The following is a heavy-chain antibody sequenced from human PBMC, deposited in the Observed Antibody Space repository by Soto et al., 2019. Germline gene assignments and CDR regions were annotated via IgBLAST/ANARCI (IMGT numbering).Heavy chain of an antibody. CDR2: VSSSSSTI. CDR3: ASTLDI. Sequence: EVQLVESGGGLVKPGGSLRLSCAASGFTSSSYSMNWVRQAPGRGLEGVSYVSSSSSTIYYAVSVKGRFTISRDNPKNSLYLRMNSLRAEDTAVYYCASTLDIWGQGKMVTVSS. CDR1: GFTSSSYS. V-gene: IGHV3-48*01. J-gene: IGHJ3*02.